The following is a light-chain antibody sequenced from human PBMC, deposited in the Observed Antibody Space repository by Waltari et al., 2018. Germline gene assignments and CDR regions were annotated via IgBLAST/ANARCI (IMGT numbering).Light chain of an antibody. CDR3: HVWHAALDPGV. CDR1: NIGSYS. V-gene: IGLV3-21*04. J-gene: IGLJ1*01. CDR2: YDI. Sequence: SYVVTQPPSVSVAPGETPRITCGGDNIGSYSVHWYQQRPGQAPILIMRYDIDRPSGITDRFSGFNAGNTATLTISRVEAGDEADYYCHVWHAALDPGVFGSGTEVTVL.